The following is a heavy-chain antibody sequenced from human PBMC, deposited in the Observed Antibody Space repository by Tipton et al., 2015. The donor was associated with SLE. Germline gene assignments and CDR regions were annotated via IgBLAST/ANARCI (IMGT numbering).Heavy chain of an antibody. D-gene: IGHD6-19*01. CDR2: INHSGST. J-gene: IGHJ3*02. CDR3: ARGSSGPGRAFDI. CDR1: GGSFSGYY. V-gene: IGHV4-34*01. Sequence: LRLSCAVYGGSFSGYYWSWIRQPPGKGLEWIGEINHSGSTNYNPSLKSRVTISVDTSKNQFSLKLSSVTAADTAVYYCARGSSGPGRAFDIWGQGTMVTVSS.